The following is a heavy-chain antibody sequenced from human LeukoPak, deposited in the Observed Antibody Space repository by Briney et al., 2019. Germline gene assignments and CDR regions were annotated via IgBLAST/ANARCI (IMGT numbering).Heavy chain of an antibody. CDR1: GFTFSSYS. Sequence: PGGFLRLSCAASGFTFSSYSMNWVRQAPGKGLEWVSSISSSSSYIYYADSVKGRFTISRDNAKNSLYLQMNSLRAEDTAVYYCARTSMIVVVTHAFDIWGQGTMVTVSS. V-gene: IGHV3-21*01. CDR2: ISSSSSYI. J-gene: IGHJ3*02. CDR3: ARTSMIVVVTHAFDI. D-gene: IGHD3-22*01.